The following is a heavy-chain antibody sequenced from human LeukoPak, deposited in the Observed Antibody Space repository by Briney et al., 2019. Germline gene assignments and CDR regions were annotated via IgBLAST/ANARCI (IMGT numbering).Heavy chain of an antibody. Sequence: PGGSLRLSCAASGFTFSSYGMHWVRQAPGKGLEWVAVISYDGSNKYYADSVKGRFTISRDNSKNTLYLQMNSLRVEDTAVYYCARDRHIAGAGYYFDYWGQGTLVTVSS. CDR3: ARDRHIAGAGYYFDY. CDR2: ISYDGSNK. J-gene: IGHJ4*02. CDR1: GFTFSSYG. D-gene: IGHD6-19*01. V-gene: IGHV3-30*03.